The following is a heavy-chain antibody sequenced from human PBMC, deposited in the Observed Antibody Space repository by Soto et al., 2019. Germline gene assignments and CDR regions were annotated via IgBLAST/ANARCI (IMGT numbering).Heavy chain of an antibody. J-gene: IGHJ3*02. D-gene: IGHD3-3*01. Sequence: VASVKVSCKASGGTFSSYAISWVRQAPGQGLEWMGGIIPIFGTANYAQKFQGRVTITADKSTSTAYMELSSLRSEDTAVYYCASLWYYDFWSGYREDAFDIWGQGTMVTVSS. CDR1: GGTFSSYA. CDR3: ASLWYYDFWSGYREDAFDI. CDR2: IIPIFGTA. V-gene: IGHV1-69*06.